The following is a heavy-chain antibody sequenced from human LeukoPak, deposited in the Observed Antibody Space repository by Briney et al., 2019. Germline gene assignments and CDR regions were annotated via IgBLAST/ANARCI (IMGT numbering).Heavy chain of an antibody. V-gene: IGHV1-2*06. J-gene: IGHJ4*02. CDR2: INPNSGGT. D-gene: IGHD3-3*01. CDR3: ARGDYDFWSGLDY. Sequence: ASVKVSCKASGYTFTGYYMHWVRQAPGQGLEWMGRINPNSGGTNYAQKFQGRVTMTRDTSISTAYMELSRLRSDDTAVYYCARGDYDFWSGLDYWGQGTLVTVSS. CDR1: GYTFTGYY.